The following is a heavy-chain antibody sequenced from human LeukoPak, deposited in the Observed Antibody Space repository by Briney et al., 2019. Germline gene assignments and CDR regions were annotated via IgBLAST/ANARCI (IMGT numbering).Heavy chain of an antibody. CDR1: GGSISSYY. CDR3: ARATMGGYCSSTSCQSFDY. J-gene: IGHJ4*02. Sequence: SETLSLTCTVSGGSISSYYWSWIRQPPGKGLEWIGHIYYSGSTNYNPSLKSRVTISVDTSKNQFSLKLSSVTAADTAVYYCARATMGGYCSSTSCQSFDYWGQGTLVTVSS. D-gene: IGHD2-2*01. V-gene: IGHV4-59*01. CDR2: IYYSGST.